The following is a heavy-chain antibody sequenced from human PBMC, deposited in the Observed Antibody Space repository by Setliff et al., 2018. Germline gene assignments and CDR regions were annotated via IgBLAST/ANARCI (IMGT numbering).Heavy chain of an antibody. V-gene: IGHV4-4*08. J-gene: IGHJ3*02. CDR2: IQTGGST. CDR3: ARGGGRIRQLGATGVHTFDI. CDR1: GGSIRNYY. Sequence: ETLSLTCTVSGGSIRNYYWSWIRQPPGKGLEWIGYIQTGGSTNYNPSLKSRVNISVDTSKKQFSLKLSSVTAADTAVYYCARGGGRIRQLGATGVHTFDIWGQGTVVT. D-gene: IGHD1-26*01.